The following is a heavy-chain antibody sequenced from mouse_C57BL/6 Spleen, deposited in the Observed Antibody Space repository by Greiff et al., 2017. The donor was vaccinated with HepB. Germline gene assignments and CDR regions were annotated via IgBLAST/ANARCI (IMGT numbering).Heavy chain of an antibody. Sequence: VQLQQSGPELVKPGASVKIPCKASGYTFTDYNMDWVKQSHGKSLEWIGDINPNNGGTIYNQKFKGKATLTVDKSSSTAYMELRSLTSEDTAVYYCARGDDGYYVVYFDVWGTGTTVTVSS. CDR1: GYTFTDYN. D-gene: IGHD2-3*01. CDR2: INPNNGGT. CDR3: ARGDDGYYVVYFDV. V-gene: IGHV1-18*01. J-gene: IGHJ1*03.